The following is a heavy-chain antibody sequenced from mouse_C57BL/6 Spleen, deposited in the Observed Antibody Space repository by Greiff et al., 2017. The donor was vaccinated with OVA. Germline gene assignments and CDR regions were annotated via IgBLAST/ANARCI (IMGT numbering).Heavy chain of an antibody. Sequence: QVQLQQSGAELVKPGASVKLSCKASGYTFTSYWMPWVKQRPGRGLEWIGRIDPNSGGTKYNEKFKSKATLTVDKPSSTAYMQLSSLTSEDSAVYYCARNSGSSYYYFDYWGQGTTLTVSS. CDR3: ARNSGSSYYYFDY. CDR2: IDPNSGGT. J-gene: IGHJ2*01. V-gene: IGHV1-72*01. D-gene: IGHD1-1*01. CDR1: GYTFTSYW.